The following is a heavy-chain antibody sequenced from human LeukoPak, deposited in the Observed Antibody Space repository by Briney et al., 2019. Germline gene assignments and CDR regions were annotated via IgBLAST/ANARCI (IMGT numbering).Heavy chain of an antibody. Sequence: GGSLRLSCAASGFTFSSYSMNWVRQAPGKGLEWVSSISSSSSYIYYADSVKGRFTISRYNAKNSLYLQMNSLRAEDTAVYYCARGGAHDYGDYWGQGTLVAVSS. CDR3: ARGGAHDYGDY. CDR2: ISSSSSYI. V-gene: IGHV3-21*01. CDR1: GFTFSSYS. J-gene: IGHJ4*02.